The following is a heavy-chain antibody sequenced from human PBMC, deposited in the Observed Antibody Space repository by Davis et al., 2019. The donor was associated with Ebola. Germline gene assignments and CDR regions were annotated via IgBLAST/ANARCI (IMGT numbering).Heavy chain of an antibody. CDR2: ISGSGGST. CDR1: GFTFSSYA. D-gene: IGHD2-2*01. Sequence: GESLKISCAASGFTFSSYAMSWVRQAPGKGLEWVSAISGSGGSTYYADSVKGRFTISRDNSKNTLYLQMNSLRAEDTAVYYCAKAPRPPRYCSSTSCYGPFYYYYMDVWGKGTTVTVSS. V-gene: IGHV3-23*01. J-gene: IGHJ6*03. CDR3: AKAPRPPRYCSSTSCYGPFYYYYMDV.